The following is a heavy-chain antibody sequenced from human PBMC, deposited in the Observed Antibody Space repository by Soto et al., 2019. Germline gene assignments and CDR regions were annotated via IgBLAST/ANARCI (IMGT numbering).Heavy chain of an antibody. J-gene: IGHJ6*02. CDR1: GFTFSSYA. V-gene: IGHV3-30-3*01. CDR2: ISYDGSNK. CDR3: AREGTMVRGVKYYYYGMDV. D-gene: IGHD3-10*01. Sequence: QVQLVESGGGVVQPGRSLRLSCAASGFTFSSYAMHWVRQAPGKGLEWVAVISYDGSNKYYADSVKGRFTISRDNSKNTLYLQMNSLRAEDTAVYYCAREGTMVRGVKYYYYGMDVWGQGTTVTVSS.